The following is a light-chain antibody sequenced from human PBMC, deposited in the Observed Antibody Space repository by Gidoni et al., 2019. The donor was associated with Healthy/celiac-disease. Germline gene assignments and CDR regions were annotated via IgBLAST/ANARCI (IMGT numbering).Light chain of an antibody. Sequence: QSALTQPDYVSGSPGQSITISCTGTSSDVGGYNYVSWYQQHPGKAPKLMIYEVSNRPSGVSNRFSGSKSGNTASLTISGLQAEDDADYYCSSYTSSSTGVFGGGTKLTVL. CDR3: SSYTSSSTGV. V-gene: IGLV2-14*01. CDR2: EVS. J-gene: IGLJ2*01. CDR1: SSDVGGYNY.